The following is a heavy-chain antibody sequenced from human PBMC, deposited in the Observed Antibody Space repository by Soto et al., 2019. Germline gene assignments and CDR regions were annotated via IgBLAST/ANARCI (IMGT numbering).Heavy chain of an antibody. D-gene: IGHD1-26*01. CDR3: ASVPWHCVGGYAFDI. CDR1: GGSINSYY. J-gene: IGHJ3*02. CDR2: IYYSGST. Sequence: SETLSLTCTVSGGSINSYYWSWIRQRPGKGLEWIGYIYYSGSTNYNPSLKSRATISVDTSKNQFTLKLSSVTAADTAVYYCASVPWHCVGGYAFDICAQRTTVTVSS. V-gene: IGHV4-59*01.